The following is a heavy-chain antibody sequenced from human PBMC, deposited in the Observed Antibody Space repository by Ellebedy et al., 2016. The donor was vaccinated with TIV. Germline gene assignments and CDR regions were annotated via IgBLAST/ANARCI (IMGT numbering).Heavy chain of an antibody. D-gene: IGHD3-22*01. J-gene: IGHJ4*02. CDR1: GFTFSSYA. CDR3: AKGFYDSDPPFDY. Sequence: PGGSLRLSCAASGFTFSSYAMSWVRQAPGKGLEWVSSISGSGSHTYYADSVKGRFTISRDNSKNTLYLQMDSLRAEDQAVYYCAKGFYDSDPPFDYWGQGTLVTVSS. CDR2: ISGSGSHT. V-gene: IGHV3-23*01.